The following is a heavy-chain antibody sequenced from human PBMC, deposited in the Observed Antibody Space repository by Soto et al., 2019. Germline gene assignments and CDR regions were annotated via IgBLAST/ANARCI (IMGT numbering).Heavy chain of an antibody. CDR1: GGTFSSYT. V-gene: IGHV1-69*02. J-gene: IGHJ6*03. CDR2: IIPILGIA. CDR3: ARGGLPHARYYYYMDV. D-gene: IGHD1-26*01. Sequence: ASVKVSCKASGGTFSSYTISWVRQAPGQGLEWMGRIIPILGIANYAQKFQGRVTITADKSTSTAYMELSSLRSEDTAVYYCARGGLPHARYYYYMDVWGKGTTVTVSS.